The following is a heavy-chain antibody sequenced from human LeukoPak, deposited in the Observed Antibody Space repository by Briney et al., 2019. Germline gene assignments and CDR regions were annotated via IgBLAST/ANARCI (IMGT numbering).Heavy chain of an antibody. CDR3: AREGYSSGWQTLYYFDY. Sequence: GGSLRLSCAASGFTFSSYSMNWVRQAPGKGLEWVSSISSSSSYIYYADSVKGRFTISRDNAKSSLYLQMNSLRAEDTAVYYCAREGYSSGWQTLYYFDYWGQGTLVTVSS. D-gene: IGHD6-19*01. V-gene: IGHV3-21*01. J-gene: IGHJ4*02. CDR1: GFTFSSYS. CDR2: ISSSSSYI.